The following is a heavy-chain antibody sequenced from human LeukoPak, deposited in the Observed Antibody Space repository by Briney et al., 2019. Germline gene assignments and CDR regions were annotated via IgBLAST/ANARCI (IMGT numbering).Heavy chain of an antibody. CDR3: ARAVGATLNYGMDV. V-gene: IGHV3-23*01. D-gene: IGHD1-26*01. J-gene: IGHJ6*02. Sequence: GGSLRLSCAASGFTFSSYAMSWVRQAPGKGLEWVSAISGSGGSTYYADSVKGRFTISRDNSKNTLYLQMNSLRAEDTAVYYCARAVGATLNYGMDVWGQGTTVTVSS. CDR1: GFTFSSYA. CDR2: ISGSGGST.